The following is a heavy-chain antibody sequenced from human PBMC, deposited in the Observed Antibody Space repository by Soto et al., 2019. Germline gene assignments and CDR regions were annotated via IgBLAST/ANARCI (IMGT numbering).Heavy chain of an antibody. J-gene: IGHJ4*02. CDR1: GGSISSGGYY. V-gene: IGHV4-31*02. CDR3: ARVYGDPSYYFDY. D-gene: IGHD4-17*01. CDR2: IYYSGST. Sequence: SETLSLTCTVSGGSISSGGYYWSWIRQHPGKGLEWTGYIYYSGSTYYNPSLKSRVTISVDTSKNQFSLKLSSVTAADTAVYYCARVYGDPSYYFDYWGQGTLVTVSS.